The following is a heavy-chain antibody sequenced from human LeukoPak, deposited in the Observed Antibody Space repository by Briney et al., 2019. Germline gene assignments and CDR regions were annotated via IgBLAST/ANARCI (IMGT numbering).Heavy chain of an antibody. J-gene: IGHJ3*02. CDR1: GGSISSYY. Sequence: TSETLSLTCTVSGGSISSYYWSWIRQPPGKGLEWIGYIYYSGSTNYNPSLKSRVTISVDTSKNQFSLKLSSVTAADTAVYYCARSIRSGYYRGRVAFDIWGQGTMVTVSS. CDR2: IYYSGST. D-gene: IGHD3-3*01. V-gene: IGHV4-59*01. CDR3: ARSIRSGYYRGRVAFDI.